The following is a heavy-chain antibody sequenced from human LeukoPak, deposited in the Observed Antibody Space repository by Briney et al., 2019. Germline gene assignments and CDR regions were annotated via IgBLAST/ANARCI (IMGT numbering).Heavy chain of an antibody. CDR1: GFTFDDYA. V-gene: IGHV3-9*01. D-gene: IGHD2-2*01. CDR2: ISWNSGNI. J-gene: IGHJ4*02. Sequence: GRSLRLSCAASGFTFDDYAMHWVRQAPGKGLEWVSGISWNSGNIDYADSVKGRFTISRDNAKNSLYLQMNSLRAEDTAVYYCAKSGCSSVTCYYNYWGEGTLVTVSS. CDR3: AKSGCSSVTCYYNY.